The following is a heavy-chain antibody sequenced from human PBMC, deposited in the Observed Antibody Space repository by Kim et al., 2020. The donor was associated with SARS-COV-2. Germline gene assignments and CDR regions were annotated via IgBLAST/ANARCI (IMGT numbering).Heavy chain of an antibody. CDR2: ISWNSGSI. CDR3: AKDMSHYYDSSGYST. Sequence: GGSLRLSCAASGFTFDDYAMHWVRQAPGKGLEWVSGISWNSGSIGYADSVKGRFTISRDNAKNSLYLQMNSLRAEDTALYYCAKDMSHYYDSSGYSTWGQGTLVTVSS. J-gene: IGHJ4*02. CDR1: GFTFDDYA. D-gene: IGHD3-22*01. V-gene: IGHV3-9*01.